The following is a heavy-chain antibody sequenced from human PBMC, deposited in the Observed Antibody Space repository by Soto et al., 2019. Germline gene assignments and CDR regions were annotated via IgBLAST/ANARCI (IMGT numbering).Heavy chain of an antibody. Sequence: GGSLRLSCAASGFTFSSYAMHWVRQAPGKGLEWVAVISYDGSNKYYADSVKGRFTISRDNSKNTLYLQMNSLRAEDTAVYYCARTYYYGSGSEPPSPQNAYYFDYWGQGTLVTVSS. CDR3: ARTYYYGSGSEPPSPQNAYYFDY. J-gene: IGHJ4*02. CDR2: ISYDGSNK. V-gene: IGHV3-30-3*01. D-gene: IGHD3-10*01. CDR1: GFTFSSYA.